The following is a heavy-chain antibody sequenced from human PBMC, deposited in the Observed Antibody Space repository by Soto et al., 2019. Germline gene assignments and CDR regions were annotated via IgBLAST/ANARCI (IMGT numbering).Heavy chain of an antibody. D-gene: IGHD1-26*01. CDR1: GFSLSTNGVG. Sequence: GSGPTLVNPTQTLTLTCSFSGFSLSTNGVGVGWIRQPPGKALEWLAVIYWDDDKRYSPSLNSRLTITKDTSKNQVVLSMTNMDPVDTATYYCALWDWRENWFDPWGQGTLVTVSS. CDR3: ALWDWRENWFDP. CDR2: IYWDDDK. V-gene: IGHV2-5*02. J-gene: IGHJ5*02.